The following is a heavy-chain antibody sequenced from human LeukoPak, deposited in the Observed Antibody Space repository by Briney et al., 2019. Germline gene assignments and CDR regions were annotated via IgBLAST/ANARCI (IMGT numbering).Heavy chain of an antibody. Sequence: PSETLSLTCTVSSGSISNYWSWIRQPPGKGLEWIGYIHYSGRTNYNPSLLSRVTIPVDTSKNEVSLKLNSVTAADTAIYYCARDFGYSGNEGWFVPWGQGMLITVFS. V-gene: IGHV4-59*01. CDR3: ARDFGYSGNEGWFVP. J-gene: IGHJ5*02. D-gene: IGHD5-12*01. CDR1: SGSISNY. CDR2: IHYSGRT.